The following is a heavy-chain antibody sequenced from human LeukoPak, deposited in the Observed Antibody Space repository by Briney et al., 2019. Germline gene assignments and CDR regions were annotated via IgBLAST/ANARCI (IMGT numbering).Heavy chain of an antibody. Sequence: ASVKVSCKVSGYTLTELSMHWVRQAPGKGLEWMGGFDPEDGETIYAQKFQGRVTMTEDTSTDTAYMELSSLRSEDTAVYYCATVSTVTNEYFQHWGQGTLATVSS. CDR2: FDPEDGET. CDR1: GYTLTELS. J-gene: IGHJ1*01. D-gene: IGHD4-17*01. V-gene: IGHV1-24*01. CDR3: ATVSTVTNEYFQH.